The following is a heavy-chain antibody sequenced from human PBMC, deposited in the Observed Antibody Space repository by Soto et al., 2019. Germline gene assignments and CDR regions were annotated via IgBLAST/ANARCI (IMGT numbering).Heavy chain of an antibody. J-gene: IGHJ5*02. V-gene: IGHV4-4*02. CDR1: GGSISSSNW. CDR2: IYHSGST. CDR3: AREPYYDFWSGHTNGWFDP. D-gene: IGHD3-3*01. Sequence: SETLSLTCAVSGGSISSSNWWSWVRQPPGKGLEWIGEIYHSGSTNYNPSLKSRVTISVDKSKNQFSLKLGSVTAADTAVYYCAREPYYDFWSGHTNGWFDPWGQGTLVTVSS.